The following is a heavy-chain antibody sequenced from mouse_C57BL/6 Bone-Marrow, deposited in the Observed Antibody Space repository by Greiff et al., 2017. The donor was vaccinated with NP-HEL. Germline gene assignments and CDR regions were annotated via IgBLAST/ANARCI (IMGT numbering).Heavy chain of an antibody. V-gene: IGHV1-4*01. J-gene: IGHJ3*01. CDR1: GYTFTSYT. CDR2: INPSSGYT. CDR3: AKLPWFAY. Sequence: VQLQQSGAELARPGASVKMSCKASGYTFTSYTMHWVKQRPGQGLEWIGYINPSSGYTKYNQKFKDKATLTADTSSSTAYMQLSSLTSEDAAVYYCAKLPWFAYWGQGTLVTVSA.